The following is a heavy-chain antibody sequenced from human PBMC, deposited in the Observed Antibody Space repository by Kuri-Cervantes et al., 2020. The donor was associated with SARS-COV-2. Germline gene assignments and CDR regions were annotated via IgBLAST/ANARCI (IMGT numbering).Heavy chain of an antibody. CDR3: ARDSRSYYQVLLDHFYYSYMDV. Sequence: ESLKISCAASGFTFSSYAMHWVRQAPGKGLEWIGEINHSGSTNYNPSLKSRVTISVDTSKNQFSLKLSSVTAADTAVYYCARDSRSYYQVLLDHFYYSYMDVGGKGTTVTVSS. D-gene: IGHD1-26*01. CDR2: INHSGST. CDR1: GFTFSSYA. J-gene: IGHJ6*03. V-gene: IGHV4-34*01.